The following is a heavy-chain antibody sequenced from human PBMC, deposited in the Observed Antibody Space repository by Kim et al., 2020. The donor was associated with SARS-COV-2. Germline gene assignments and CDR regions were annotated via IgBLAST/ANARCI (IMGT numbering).Heavy chain of an antibody. CDR1: GYTFTSYG. CDR2: ISAYNGNT. J-gene: IGHJ3*02. CDR3: ARDRYVGPLGDAFDI. V-gene: IGHV1-18*01. Sequence: ASVKVSCKASGYTFTSYGISWVRQAPGQGLEWMGWISAYNGNTNYAQKLQGRVTMTTDTSTSTAYMELRSLRSDDTAGYYCARDRYVGPLGDAFDIWGQGTMVTVSS. D-gene: IGHD5-12*01.